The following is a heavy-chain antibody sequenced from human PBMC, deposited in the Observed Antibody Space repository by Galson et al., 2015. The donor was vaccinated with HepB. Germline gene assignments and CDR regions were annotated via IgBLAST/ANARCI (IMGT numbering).Heavy chain of an antibody. J-gene: IGHJ6*03. V-gene: IGHV2-70*11. CDR3: ARCRRYYYYYYMDV. Sequence: PALVKPTQTLKLTCTFSGFSLNSSAVCVSWIRQPPGKALEWLARVDWDDDKYYSTSLKTRLTISTDTSTNQVVLTMTNMDPVDTATYYCARCRRYYYYYYMDVWGKGTTVIVSS. CDR2: VDWDDDK. CDR1: GFSLNSSAVC.